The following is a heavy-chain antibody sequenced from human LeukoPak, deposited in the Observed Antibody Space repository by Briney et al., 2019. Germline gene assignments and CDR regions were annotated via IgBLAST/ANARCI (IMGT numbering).Heavy chain of an antibody. CDR1: GYTFTSYG. D-gene: IGHD1-20*01. J-gene: IGHJ6*02. Sequence: ASVNVSCKASGYTFTSYGISWVRQAPGQGLEWMGWISAYNGNTNYAQKLQGRVTMTTDTSTSTAYMELRSLRSDDTAVYYCARGGRYNWNYYYGMDVWGQGTTVTVSS. CDR3: ARGGRYNWNYYYGMDV. CDR2: ISAYNGNT. V-gene: IGHV1-18*01.